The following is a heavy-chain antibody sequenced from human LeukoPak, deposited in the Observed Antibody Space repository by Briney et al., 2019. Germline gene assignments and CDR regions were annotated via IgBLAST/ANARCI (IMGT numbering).Heavy chain of an antibody. V-gene: IGHV4-39*07. J-gene: IGHJ4*02. D-gene: IGHD4-17*01. CDR1: GGSISSSSYY. CDR3: ARVLWHGDYPGFDY. CDR2: IYYSGST. Sequence: PSETLSLTCTVSGGSISSSSYYWGWIRQPPGKGLEWIGSIYYSGSTYYNPSLKNRVTISVDTSKNQFSLKLSSVTAADTAVYYCARVLWHGDYPGFDYWGQGTLVTVSS.